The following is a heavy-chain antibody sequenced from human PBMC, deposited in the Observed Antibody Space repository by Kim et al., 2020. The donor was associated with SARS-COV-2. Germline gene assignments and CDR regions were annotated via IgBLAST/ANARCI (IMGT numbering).Heavy chain of an antibody. Sequence: GESLKISCRSSGYSFSSYLIGWVRQMPGKGLEWMGIIYPGDSDTRYIPSFQGQVTISADKSISTAYLQWSSLKAADTAMYYCARRRGWNTGSSFDYWGQGTLVNVSS. CDR3: ARRRGWNTGSSFDY. CDR1: GYSFSSYL. D-gene: IGHD1-1*01. CDR2: IYPGDSDT. V-gene: IGHV5-51*01. J-gene: IGHJ4*02.